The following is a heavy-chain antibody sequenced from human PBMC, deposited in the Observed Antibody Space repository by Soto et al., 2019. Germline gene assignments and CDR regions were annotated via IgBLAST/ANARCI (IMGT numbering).Heavy chain of an antibody. CDR3: AKVLRYFDWPIDAYYGMDV. J-gene: IGHJ6*02. D-gene: IGHD3-9*01. CDR1: GFTFSSYA. CDR2: ISGSGGST. Sequence: GGSLRLSCAASGFTFSSYAVSWVRQAPGKGLEWVSAISGSGGSTYYADSVKGRFTISRDNSKNTLYLQMNSLRAEDTAVYYCAKVLRYFDWPIDAYYGMDVWGQGTTVTVSS. V-gene: IGHV3-23*01.